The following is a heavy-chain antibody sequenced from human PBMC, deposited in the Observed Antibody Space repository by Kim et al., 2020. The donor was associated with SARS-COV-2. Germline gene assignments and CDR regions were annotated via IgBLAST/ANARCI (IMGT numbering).Heavy chain of an antibody. CDR1: GDSFSNFI. V-gene: IGHV1-69*13. J-gene: IGHJ4*02. Sequence: SVKVSCKASGDSFSNFIFTWVRQAPGLGFEWMGGIIPRLGTADYAQKFQGRLTITADESTNIAYMELNQLRSEDTAVYWCAKLGGTWSHGAGDHWGQGTLVTVSS. D-gene: IGHD7-27*01. CDR2: IIPRLGTA. CDR3: AKLGGTWSHGAGDH.